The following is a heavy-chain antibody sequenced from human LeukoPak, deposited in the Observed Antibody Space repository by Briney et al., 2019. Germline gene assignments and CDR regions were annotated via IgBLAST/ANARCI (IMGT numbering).Heavy chain of an antibody. CDR1: GYTFINNY. CDR3: ARDRPTLLWFGEDAFDI. V-gene: IGHV1-46*01. J-gene: IGHJ3*02. CDR2: INPNGGST. D-gene: IGHD3-10*01. Sequence: ASVKVSCKTSGYTFINNYIYWVRQAPGQGLEWMGIINPNGGSTNYAQNFQGRVTMTRDMSTSTVYMELRSLRSDVTAVYYCARDRPTLLWFGEDAFDIWGQGTMVTVSS.